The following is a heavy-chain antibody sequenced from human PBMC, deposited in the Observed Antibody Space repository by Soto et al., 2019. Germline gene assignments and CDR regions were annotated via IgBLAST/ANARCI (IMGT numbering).Heavy chain of an antibody. CDR2: IGTSDEST. D-gene: IGHD2-21*01. Sequence: PGGSLRLSCAVSGITSNKRAMSWVRQAPGKGLEWVSTIGTSDESTYNAASVKGRFSISRDTSTNTLYLQLDSLRDEDTATYYCATWHIVWFDSARLFFYSGLDVWGQGTPVTVSS. CDR3: ATWHIVWFDSARLFFYSGLDV. V-gene: IGHV3-23*01. CDR1: GITSNKRA. J-gene: IGHJ6*02.